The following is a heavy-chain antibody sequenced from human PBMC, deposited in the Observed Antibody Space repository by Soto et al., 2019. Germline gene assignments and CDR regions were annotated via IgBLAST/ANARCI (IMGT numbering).Heavy chain of an antibody. CDR1: GYTFSSYW. D-gene: IGHD2-8*01. Sequence: XGSLILSCAASGYTFSSYWMHWVRQAPGKGLVWVSRVNGDGSSTSYADPVKGRFTISRDNAKNTVHLQMDSLRAEDTAVYYCARVMANLPWYFDYWGQGTLVTVSS. CDR3: ARVMANLPWYFDY. V-gene: IGHV3-74*01. CDR2: VNGDGSST. J-gene: IGHJ4*02.